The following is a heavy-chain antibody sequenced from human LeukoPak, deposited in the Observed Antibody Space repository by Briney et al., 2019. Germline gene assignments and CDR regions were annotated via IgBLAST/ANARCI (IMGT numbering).Heavy chain of an antibody. CDR1: GGSISSSSYY. CDR3: ASLYSSSFRRFFDY. D-gene: IGHD6-13*01. J-gene: IGHJ4*02. CDR2: IYYSGST. V-gene: IGHV4-39*01. Sequence: SETLSPTCTVSGGSISSSSYYWGWIRQPPGKGLEWIGSIYYSGSTYYNPSLKSRVTISVDTSKNQFSLKLSSVTAADTAVYYCASLYSSSFRRFFDYWGQGTLVTVSS.